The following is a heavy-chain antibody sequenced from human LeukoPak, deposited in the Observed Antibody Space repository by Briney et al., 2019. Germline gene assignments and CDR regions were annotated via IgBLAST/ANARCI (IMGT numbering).Heavy chain of an antibody. D-gene: IGHD3-22*01. J-gene: IGHJ5*02. CDR3: AKDHYYYDSSGPENNHTP. V-gene: IGHV3-9*01. Sequence: GGSLRLSCAASGFTFSSYGMHWVRQAPGKGLEWVSGISWNSGSIGYADSVKGRFTISRDNAKNSLYLQMNSLRAEDTALYYCAKDHYYYDSSGPENNHTPWGQGTLVTVSS. CDR2: ISWNSGSI. CDR1: GFTFSSYG.